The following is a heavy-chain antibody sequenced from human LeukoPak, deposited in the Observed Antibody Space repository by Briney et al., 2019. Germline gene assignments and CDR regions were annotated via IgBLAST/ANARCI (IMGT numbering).Heavy chain of an antibody. D-gene: IGHD5-18*01. CDR1: GFTFSSYA. CDR2: ISYDGSNK. J-gene: IGHJ3*02. V-gene: IGHV3-30-3*01. CDR3: ARESSYGYFAFDI. Sequence: PGESLRLSCAASGFTFSSYAMHWVRQAPGKGLEWVAVISYDGSNKYYADSVKGRFTISRDNSKNTLYLQMNSLRAEDTAVYYCARESSYGYFAFDIWGQGTMVTVSS.